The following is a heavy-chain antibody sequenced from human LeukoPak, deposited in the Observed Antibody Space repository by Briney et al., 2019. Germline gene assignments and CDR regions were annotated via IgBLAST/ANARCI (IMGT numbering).Heavy chain of an antibody. Sequence: WVRQAPGKGLEWIGSIYYSGSTYYNPSLKSRVTISVDTSKNQFSLKLSSVTAADTAVYYCVLSSGLPGVVDWGQGTLVTVSS. D-gene: IGHD6-19*01. CDR2: IYYSGST. CDR3: VLSSGLPGVVD. V-gene: IGHV4-39*07. J-gene: IGHJ4*02.